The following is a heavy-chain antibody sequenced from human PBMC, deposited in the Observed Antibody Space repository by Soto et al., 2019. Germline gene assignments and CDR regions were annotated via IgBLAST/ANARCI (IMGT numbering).Heavy chain of an antibody. D-gene: IGHD2-21*02. CDR1: GGTFSSYT. J-gene: IGHJ2*01. CDR2: IIPILGIA. V-gene: IGHV1-69*02. CDR3: ARSGAYCGGDCYSDWYFDL. Sequence: QVQLVQSGAEVQKPGSSVKVSCKASGGTFSSYTISWVRQAPGQGLEWMGRIIPILGIANYAQKFQGRVTITADKSTSTAYMELSSLRSEDTAVYYCARSGAYCGGDCYSDWYFDLWGRGTLVTVSS.